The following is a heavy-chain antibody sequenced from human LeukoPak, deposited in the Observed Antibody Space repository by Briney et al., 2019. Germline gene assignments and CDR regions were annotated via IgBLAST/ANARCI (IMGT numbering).Heavy chain of an antibody. CDR3: AKDTGRWLQLTYAFDI. CDR2: ISGSSSYK. CDR1: GFTFSSYS. V-gene: IGHV3-21*01. D-gene: IGHD5-24*01. J-gene: IGHJ3*02. Sequence: PGGSLRLSCAASGFTFSSYSMNWVRQAPGKGLEWVSFISGSSSYKYYADSVKGRFTISRDNSKNTLYLQMNSLRAEDTAVYYCAKDTGRWLQLTYAFDIWGQGTMVTVSS.